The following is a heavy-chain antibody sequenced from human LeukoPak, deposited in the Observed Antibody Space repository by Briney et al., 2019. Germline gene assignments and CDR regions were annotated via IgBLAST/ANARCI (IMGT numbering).Heavy chain of an antibody. CDR1: GGSFTTHY. CDR3: ASDSISMNAFDA. V-gene: IGHV4-59*11. D-gene: IGHD3-22*01. Sequence: PSETLSLTCTVSGGSFTTHYWSWIRQPPGRGLDWIGYISYIGSTNYNPSIKSRVTISIDTSENEVSLMLTSVTAADTAVYYCASDSISMNAFDAWGQGTMVTVSS. J-gene: IGHJ3*01. CDR2: ISYIGST.